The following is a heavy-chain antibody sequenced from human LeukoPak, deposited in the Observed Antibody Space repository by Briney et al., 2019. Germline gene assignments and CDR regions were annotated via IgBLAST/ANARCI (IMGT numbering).Heavy chain of an antibody. J-gene: IGHJ4*02. CDR1: GFSFSSYG. Sequence: PGGSLRLSCAASGFSFSSYGIHWVRQAPGKGLEWVAVISHEGSYQNYADSVKGRFTISRDNSKNMVFLQMNGLNAEDTAVYYCARTREQWQVLDYWGQGTLVTVSS. V-gene: IGHV3-30*03. CDR3: ARTREQWQVLDY. CDR2: ISHEGSYQ. D-gene: IGHD6-19*01.